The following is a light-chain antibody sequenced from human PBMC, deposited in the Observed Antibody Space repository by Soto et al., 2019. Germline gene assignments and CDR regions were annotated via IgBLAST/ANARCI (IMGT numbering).Light chain of an antibody. Sequence: QSALTRPPSAAGSPGQSVTISCTGTSSDVGGYKYVSWYQQHPGKAPKLVIYEVSKRPSGVPDRVSGSKSGNTASLTVPGLQAEDAADDYCSSYAGSNNYVFGPGTQLTVL. J-gene: IGLJ1*01. CDR1: SSDVGGYKY. V-gene: IGLV2-8*01. CDR3: SSYAGSNNYV. CDR2: EVS.